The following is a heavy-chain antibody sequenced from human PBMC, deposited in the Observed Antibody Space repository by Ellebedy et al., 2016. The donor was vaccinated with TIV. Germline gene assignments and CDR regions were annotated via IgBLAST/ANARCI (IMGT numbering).Heavy chain of an antibody. Sequence: ASVKVSCXASGYTFTSHIINWVRQAPGQRLEWLGWINAGNGNTKYSQKFQGRVTITRDTSTSTVYMGMSSLRSEDTAVFYCARDPEGAYYYGSGKFDYWGQGTLVTVSS. D-gene: IGHD3-10*01. J-gene: IGHJ4*02. CDR2: INAGNGNT. V-gene: IGHV1-3*01. CDR1: GYTFTSHI. CDR3: ARDPEGAYYYGSGKFDY.